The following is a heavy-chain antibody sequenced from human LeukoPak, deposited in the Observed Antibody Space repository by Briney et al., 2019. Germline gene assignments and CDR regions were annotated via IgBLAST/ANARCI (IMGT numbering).Heavy chain of an antibody. J-gene: IGHJ6*02. Sequence: SETLSLTCAVYGGSFSGYYCSWIRQPPGKGLEWIGGINDSGSTNYNPSLKSRVTISVDTSKNQFSLKLSSVTAADTAVYYCARGRATVTTFVSYYHGMDVWGQGTTVTVSS. V-gene: IGHV4-34*01. CDR1: GGSFSGYY. D-gene: IGHD4-17*01. CDR2: INDSGST. CDR3: ARGRATVTTFVSYYHGMDV.